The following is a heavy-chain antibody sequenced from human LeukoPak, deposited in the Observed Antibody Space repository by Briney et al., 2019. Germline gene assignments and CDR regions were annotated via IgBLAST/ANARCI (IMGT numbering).Heavy chain of an antibody. CDR2: IRSKANSYAT. D-gene: IGHD4-17*01. CDR3: THPLPSFYGDYDEDFDY. CDR1: GFTFSGSA. Sequence: SGGSLRLSSAASGFTFSGSAMHWDRPAPGKGLEGGGRIRSKANSYATAYAASVKGRFTISRDDSKNTAYLQMNSLKAEDTAVYYCTHPLPSFYGDYDEDFDYWGQGTMVTVSS. J-gene: IGHJ4*02. V-gene: IGHV3-73*01.